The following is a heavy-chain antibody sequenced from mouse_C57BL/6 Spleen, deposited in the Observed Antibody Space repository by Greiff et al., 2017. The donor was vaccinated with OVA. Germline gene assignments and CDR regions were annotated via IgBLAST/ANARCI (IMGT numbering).Heavy chain of an antibody. Sequence: QLQQSGPELVKPGASVKISCKASGYAFSSSWMNWVKQRPGKGLEWIGRIYPGDGDTNYNGKFKGKATLTADKSSSTAYMQLSSLTSEDSAVYFCASPLYYYGSSPFAYWGQGTLVTVSA. V-gene: IGHV1-82*01. J-gene: IGHJ3*01. CDR3: ASPLYYYGSSPFAY. CDR2: IYPGDGDT. D-gene: IGHD1-1*01. CDR1: GYAFSSSW.